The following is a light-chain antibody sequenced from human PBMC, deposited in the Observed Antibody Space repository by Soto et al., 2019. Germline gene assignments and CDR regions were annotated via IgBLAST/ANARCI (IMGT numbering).Light chain of an antibody. CDR1: QDISNY. V-gene: IGKV1-33*01. J-gene: IGKJ1*01. CDR3: QQYDNLPRT. Sequence: DIQMTQSPSSLSASLGYRVTITCQSSQDISNYLNWYQQKPGKAPKLLIYDASNLETGVPSRFSGSGSGTDFTFTISSLQPEDIATYYCQQYDNLPRTFGQGTKVDIK. CDR2: DAS.